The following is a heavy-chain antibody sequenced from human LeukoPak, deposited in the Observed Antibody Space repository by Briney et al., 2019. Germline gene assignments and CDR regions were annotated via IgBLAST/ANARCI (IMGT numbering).Heavy chain of an antibody. CDR1: GFTFSSYS. D-gene: IGHD3-22*01. V-gene: IGHV3-48*04. J-gene: IGHJ4*02. Sequence: GGSLRLSCAASGFTFSSYSMNWVRQAPGKGLEWVSYISSSSSTIYYADSVKGRFTISRDNAKNSLYLQMNSLRAEDTAVYYCARDATDYYDSSGYSFDYWGQGTLVTVSS. CDR2: ISSSSSTI. CDR3: ARDATDYYDSSGYSFDY.